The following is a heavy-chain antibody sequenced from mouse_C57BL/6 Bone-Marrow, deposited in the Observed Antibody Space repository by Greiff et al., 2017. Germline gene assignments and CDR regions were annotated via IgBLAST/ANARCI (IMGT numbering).Heavy chain of an antibody. Sequence: QVQLQQSGAELVRPGTSVKVSCKASGYAFTNYLIEWVKQRPGQGLEWIGVINPGSGGTNYNEKFKGKATLTADKSSSTAYMQLSSLTSEDSAVYFCVWDAWFAYWGQGTLVTVSA. CDR2: INPGSGGT. D-gene: IGHD4-1*01. V-gene: IGHV1-54*01. J-gene: IGHJ3*01. CDR3: VWDAWFAY. CDR1: GYAFTNYL.